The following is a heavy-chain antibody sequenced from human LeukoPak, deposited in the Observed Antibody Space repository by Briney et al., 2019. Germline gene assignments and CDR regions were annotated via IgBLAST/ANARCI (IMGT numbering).Heavy chain of an antibody. CDR2: IIPILGIA. Sequence: SVKVSCKASGYTFTSYDSNWVRQATGQGLVWMGRIIPILGIANYAQKFQGRVTITADKSTSTAYMELSSLRSEDTAVYYCARDLGYSSSLWAFDIWGQGTMVTVSS. CDR3: ARDLGYSSSLWAFDI. J-gene: IGHJ3*02. CDR1: GYTFTSYD. D-gene: IGHD6-6*01. V-gene: IGHV1-69*04.